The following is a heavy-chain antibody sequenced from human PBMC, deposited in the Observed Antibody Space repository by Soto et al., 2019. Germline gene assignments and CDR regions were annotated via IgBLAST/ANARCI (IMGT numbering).Heavy chain of an antibody. CDR2: INSDGSST. J-gene: IGHJ4*02. CDR1: GFTFSNYW. Sequence: PGGSLRLSCAASGFTFSNYWMHWVRQAPGKGLVWVSRINSDGSSTSYADSVKGRFTVPRDNAKNTLSLQMNSLRAEDTAVYYCARADGGNAPVDYWGQGILVTVSS. D-gene: IGHD2-15*01. CDR3: ARADGGNAPVDY. V-gene: IGHV3-74*01.